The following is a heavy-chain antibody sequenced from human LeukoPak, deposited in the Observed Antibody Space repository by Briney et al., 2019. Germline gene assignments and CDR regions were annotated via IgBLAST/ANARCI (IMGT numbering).Heavy chain of an antibody. J-gene: IGHJ4*02. D-gene: IGHD6-19*01. CDR3: ARMSSSSGWYGTYDY. V-gene: IGHV4-59*01. CDR2: IYFSGST. Sequence: SETLSLTCTVSGGSISSYYWSWIRQPPGKGLEWIGYIYFSGSTNYNPSLKSRVTISVDTSKNQFSLKLSSVTAADTAVYYCARMSSSSGWYGTYDYWGQGTLVTVSS. CDR1: GGSISSYY.